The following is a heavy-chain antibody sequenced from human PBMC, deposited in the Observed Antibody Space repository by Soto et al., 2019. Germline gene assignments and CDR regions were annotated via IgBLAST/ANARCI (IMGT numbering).Heavy chain of an antibody. J-gene: IGHJ5*02. Sequence: ASVKVSFKASGYTFTSYATHWVRQAPGQRLEWMGWINAGNGNTKYSQKFQGRVTITRDTSASTAYMELSSLRSEDTAVYYCARVPTGSSSYCFDPWGQGTLVTVSS. V-gene: IGHV1-3*01. D-gene: IGHD1-26*01. CDR1: GYTFTSYA. CDR2: INAGNGNT. CDR3: ARVPTGSSSYCFDP.